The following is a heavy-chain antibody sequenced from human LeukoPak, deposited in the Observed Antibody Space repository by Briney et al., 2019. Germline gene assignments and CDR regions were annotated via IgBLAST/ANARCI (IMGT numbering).Heavy chain of an antibody. CDR2: ISSSGTTI. Sequence: PGGSLRLSCAASGFTFSDYYMSWIRQAPGKGLERVSYISSSGTTIYYADSVKGRFTISRDNAKNSLYLQMNSLRAEDTAVYYCARESYYYDSSGYYVYYFDYWGQGTLVTVSS. V-gene: IGHV3-11*01. J-gene: IGHJ4*02. CDR1: GFTFSDYY. CDR3: ARESYYYDSSGYYVYYFDY. D-gene: IGHD3-22*01.